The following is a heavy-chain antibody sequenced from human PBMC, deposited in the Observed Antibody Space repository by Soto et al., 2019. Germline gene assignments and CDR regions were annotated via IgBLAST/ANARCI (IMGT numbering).Heavy chain of an antibody. CDR2: IKQDGSEK. CDR1: GFTFSSYW. D-gene: IGHD3-9*01. J-gene: IGHJ3*02. Sequence: GGSLRLSCAASGFTFSSYWMSWVRQAPGKGLEWVANIKQDGSEKYYVDSVKGRFTISRDNAKNSLYLQMNSLRAEDTAVYYCARDYYDFLTGQGPYDAFDIWGQGTMVTGSS. CDR3: ARDYYDFLTGQGPYDAFDI. V-gene: IGHV3-7*04.